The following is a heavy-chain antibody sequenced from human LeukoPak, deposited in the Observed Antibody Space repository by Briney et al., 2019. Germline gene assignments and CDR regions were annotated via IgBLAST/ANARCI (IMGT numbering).Heavy chain of an antibody. CDR2: VAYDESNI. CDR3: AEGMTHTYYYYAMDV. Sequence: PGTSLTLSCVASGFTFRSYGMHWVRQAPGKGLEWVAVVAYDESNIDYVDSVKGRFTISRDNSKNTVYLQMNSLRGEDSAVYYCAEGMTHTYYYYAMDVWGQGTTVTVS. CDR1: GFTFRSYG. J-gene: IGHJ6*02. V-gene: IGHV3-30*18.